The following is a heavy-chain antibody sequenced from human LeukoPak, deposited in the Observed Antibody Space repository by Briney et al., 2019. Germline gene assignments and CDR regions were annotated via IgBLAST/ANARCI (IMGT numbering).Heavy chain of an antibody. Sequence: SETLSLTCGVSGGSFSSHYWTWIRQPPGKGLEWIGEINPRGSTNYNPSLESRVTVSADTSRNQLSLSLTSVTAADSAVYFCARGLRKASAWRWGPKEKSYKFMAAWGPG. J-gene: IGHJ6*02. D-gene: IGHD4-23*01. CDR1: GGSFSSHY. V-gene: IGHV4-34*01. CDR3: ARGLRKASAWRWGPKEKSYKFMAA. CDR2: INPRGST.